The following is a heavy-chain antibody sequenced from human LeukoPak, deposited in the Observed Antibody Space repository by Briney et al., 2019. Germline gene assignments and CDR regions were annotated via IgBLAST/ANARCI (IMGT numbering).Heavy chain of an antibody. D-gene: IGHD3-22*01. J-gene: IGHJ4*02. CDR3: AREKYYYDGSRYNRYFDC. Sequence: SQTLSLTCSVSGGSISSGDYYWSWIRQHPGKGLEWIGHISYSGTTYYNPSLKSRITISEDTSRNQFSLQLSSVTAADTAVYYCAREKYYYDGSRYNRYFDCWGQGTLVPVSS. CDR2: ISYSGTT. V-gene: IGHV4-31*03. CDR1: GGSISSGDYY.